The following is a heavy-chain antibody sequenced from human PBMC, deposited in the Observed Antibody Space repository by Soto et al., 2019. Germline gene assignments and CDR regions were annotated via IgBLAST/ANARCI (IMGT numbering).Heavy chain of an antibody. CDR2: INPSGGST. Sequence: ASVKLSCKAAGYAFTSDYSHCVRQAPGQGLEWMGIINPSGGSTSCAQKFQGRVTMTRDTSTSTVYMELSSLRSEDTAVYYCARSLGELEPDFDYWGQGTLVTVSS. D-gene: IGHD1-1*01. CDR1: GYAFTSDY. V-gene: IGHV1-46*01. CDR3: ARSLGELEPDFDY. J-gene: IGHJ4*02.